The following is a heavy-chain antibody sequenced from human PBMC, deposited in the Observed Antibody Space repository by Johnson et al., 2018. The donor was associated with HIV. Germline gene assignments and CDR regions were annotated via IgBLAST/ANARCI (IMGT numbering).Heavy chain of an antibody. J-gene: IGHJ3*02. V-gene: IGHV3-23*04. D-gene: IGHD4-23*01. CDR1: GFTFNTYA. CDR3: ARATVESAFDI. CDR2: ISGSGGNT. Sequence: VQLVESGGGLVQPGGSLRLSCAASGFTFNTYAMSWVRQAPGKGLEWVSSISGSGGNTFYADSVKGRFTISRDNAKNSLYLQMNSLRAEDTAVYYCARATVESAFDIWGQGTMVTVSS.